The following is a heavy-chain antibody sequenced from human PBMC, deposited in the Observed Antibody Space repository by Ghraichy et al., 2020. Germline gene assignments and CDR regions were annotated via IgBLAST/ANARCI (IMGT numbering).Heavy chain of an antibody. D-gene: IGHD2-2*01. J-gene: IGHJ5*02. CDR1: GFTFSDYW. CDR2: INEDGSEK. CDR3: ARGLWAGHCTSASCHPNWFDP. V-gene: IGHV3-7*01. Sequence: GGSLRLSCAASGFTFSDYWMSWVRQAPGKGLEWVAYINEDGSEKHYVDSVKGRFTISRDNAKNSLYVQMNSLRTEDTAVYYCARGLWAGHCTSASCHPNWFDPSGQGTLVTVSS.